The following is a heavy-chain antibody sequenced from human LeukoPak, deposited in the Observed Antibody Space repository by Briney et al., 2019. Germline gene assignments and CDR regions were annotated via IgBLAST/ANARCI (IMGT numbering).Heavy chain of an antibody. Sequence: GGAPRLSCAAPGFTFSSYEMHWVRQATGKGLEWVSGIGTAGDTYYPDSVKGRFTISREDDKNSLYLQMHSLRAGDTAVYYCVRDLTGENAFDIWGQGTMVTVSS. CDR1: GFTFSSYE. J-gene: IGHJ3*02. V-gene: IGHV3-13*01. D-gene: IGHD3-16*01. CDR3: VRDLTGENAFDI. CDR2: IGTAGDT.